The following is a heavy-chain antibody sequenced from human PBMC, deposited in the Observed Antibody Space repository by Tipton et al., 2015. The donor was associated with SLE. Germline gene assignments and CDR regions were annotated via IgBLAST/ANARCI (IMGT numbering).Heavy chain of an antibody. CDR2: IYYSGST. V-gene: IGHV4-39*07. Sequence: TLSLTCTVSGGSISTSNYYWGWIRQPPGKGLERIGTIYYSGSTYYNPSLKSRVTISVDTSKNQFSLKLSSVTAADTAVYYCARRIWEAFESWGQGTMVSVSS. D-gene: IGHD1-26*01. CDR3: ARRIWEAFES. J-gene: IGHJ3*02. CDR1: GGSISTSNYY.